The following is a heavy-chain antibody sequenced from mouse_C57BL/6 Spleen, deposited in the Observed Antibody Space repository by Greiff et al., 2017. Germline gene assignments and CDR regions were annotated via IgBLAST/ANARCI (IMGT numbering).Heavy chain of an antibody. D-gene: IGHD2-4*01. CDR1: GFTFSNYW. CDR3: TGGYDYDEGFAY. J-gene: IGHJ3*01. Sequence: EVKLQESGGGLVQPGGSMKLSCVASGFTFSNYWMNWVRQSPEQGLEWVAQIRLKSDNYATHYAESVKGRFTISRDDSKSSVYLQMNNLRAEDTGIYYCTGGYDYDEGFAYWGQGTLVTVSA. V-gene: IGHV6-3*01. CDR2: IRLKSDNYAT.